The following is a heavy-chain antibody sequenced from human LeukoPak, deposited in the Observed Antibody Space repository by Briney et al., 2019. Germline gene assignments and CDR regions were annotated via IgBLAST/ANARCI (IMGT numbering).Heavy chain of an antibody. V-gene: IGHV1-2*02. J-gene: IGHJ5*02. CDR1: GYTFNGYY. D-gene: IGHD3-10*01. Sequence: VASVKVFCKASGYTFNGYYMHWVRQASGQALVWMVCINPNSGGTNYAQKFQGRVTMTRDTSISTAYMELSRLRSDDTAVYYCARDTITMVRGVIITRNWFDPWGQGTLVTVSS. CDR2: INPNSGGT. CDR3: ARDTITMVRGVIITRNWFDP.